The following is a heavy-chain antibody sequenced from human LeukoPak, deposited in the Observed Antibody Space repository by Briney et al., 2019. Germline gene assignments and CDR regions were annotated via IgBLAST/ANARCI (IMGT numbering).Heavy chain of an antibody. CDR3: ARDVDSRIQLWWNWFDP. CDR2: IKQDGSEK. J-gene: IGHJ5*02. D-gene: IGHD5-18*01. CDR1: GFTFSSYW. Sequence: GGSLRLSCAASGFTFSSYWMSWVRQAPGKGLEWVANIKQDGSEKYYVDSVKGRFTISRDNAKNSLYLQMNSLRAEDTAVYYCARDVDSRIQLWWNWFDPWGQGTLVTVSS. V-gene: IGHV3-7*01.